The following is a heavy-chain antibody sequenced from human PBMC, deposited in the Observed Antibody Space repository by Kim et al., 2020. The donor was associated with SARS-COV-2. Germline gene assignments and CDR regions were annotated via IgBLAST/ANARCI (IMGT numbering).Heavy chain of an antibody. Sequence: GGSLRLSCAASGFTFSGYAMSWVRQAPGKGLEWVSSVTDSGGSTSYAASVKGRFTISRDNSKNTLYLQMNSLRAEDTALYYCAKRGQLDNWGQGTLVTVSS. CDR1: GFTFSGYA. J-gene: IGHJ4*02. V-gene: IGHV3-23*01. CDR2: VTDSGGST. CDR3: AKRGQLDN.